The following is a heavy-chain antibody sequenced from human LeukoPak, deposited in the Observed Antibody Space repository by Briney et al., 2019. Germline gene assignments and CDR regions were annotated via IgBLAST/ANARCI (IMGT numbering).Heavy chain of an antibody. J-gene: IGHJ6*02. CDR1: GFTFSSYE. D-gene: IGHD1/OR15-1a*01. CDR3: ARDEQEGYYYYYGMDV. CDR2: ISSSGSTI. Sequence: GGSLRLSCAASGFTFSSYEMNWVRQAPGKGLEWVSYISSSGSTIYYADSVKGRFTISRDNAKNSLYLQMNSLRAEDTAVYYCARDEQEGYYYYYGMDVWGQGTTVTVSS. V-gene: IGHV3-48*03.